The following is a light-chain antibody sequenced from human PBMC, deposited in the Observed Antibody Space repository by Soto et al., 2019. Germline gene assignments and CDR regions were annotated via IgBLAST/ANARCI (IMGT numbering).Light chain of an antibody. J-gene: IGKJ5*01. CDR3: QQSYSTPPIT. Sequence: DIQMTQSPSSLSASVGDGVTITCRARQSISSYLNWYQQKPGKAPKLLIYAASSLQSGVPSRFSGSGSGTDFTLTISSLQPEDFATYYCQQSYSTPPITFGQGTRLEIK. CDR1: QSISSY. V-gene: IGKV1-39*01. CDR2: AAS.